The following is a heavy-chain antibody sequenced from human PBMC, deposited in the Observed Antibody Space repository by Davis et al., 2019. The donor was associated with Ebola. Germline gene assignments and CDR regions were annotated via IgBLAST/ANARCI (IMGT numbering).Heavy chain of an antibody. CDR1: GFTFSTYA. CDR3: VKGILSRRGATTATGY. CDR2: ISYDGSNK. V-gene: IGHV3-30-3*01. Sequence: GESLKISCAASGFTFSTYAMHWVRQAPGKGLEWVAVISYDGSNKYYADSVKGRFTISRDTSKNTLYLQMNSLRAEDTAVYYCVKGILSRRGATTATGYWGQGTLVTVSS. J-gene: IGHJ4*02. D-gene: IGHD1-26*01.